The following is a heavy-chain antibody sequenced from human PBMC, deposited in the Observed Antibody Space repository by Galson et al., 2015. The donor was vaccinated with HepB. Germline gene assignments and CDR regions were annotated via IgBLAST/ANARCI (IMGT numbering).Heavy chain of an antibody. Sequence: SVKVSCKAAGYTFTTYYMHWVRQAPGQGLEWMGVIKPTGGSTNYAQTFQGRVTMTRDTSTSTVYMELSSLRSEDTAVYYCARDNDGSWRGMDVWGQGTTVTVSS. CDR3: ARDNDGSWRGMDV. CDR1: GYTFTTYY. D-gene: IGHD6-13*01. CDR2: IKPTGGST. J-gene: IGHJ6*02. V-gene: IGHV1-46*01.